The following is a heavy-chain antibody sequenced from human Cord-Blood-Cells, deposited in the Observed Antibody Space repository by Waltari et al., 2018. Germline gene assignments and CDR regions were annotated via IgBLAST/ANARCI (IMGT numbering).Heavy chain of an antibody. Sequence: QVQLQESGPGLVKPLETLSLTCAVSGYSISSGYYWGWIRQPPGKGLEWIGSIYHSGSTYYNPSPTSRVTISVDTTKSQFSLKLSAVTAADTAVYYCARAKGTIFGVVISYFDYWGQGTLVTVSS. CDR1: GYSISSGYY. V-gene: IGHV4-38-2*01. D-gene: IGHD3-3*01. CDR2: IYHSGST. J-gene: IGHJ4*02. CDR3: ARAKGTIFGVVISYFDY.